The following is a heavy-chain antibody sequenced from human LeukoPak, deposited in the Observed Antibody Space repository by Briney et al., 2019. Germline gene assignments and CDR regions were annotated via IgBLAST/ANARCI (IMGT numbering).Heavy chain of an antibody. Sequence: PGGSLRLSCGASGFTFSTYWMSWVRQAPGKGLEWVANIKKDGSEKKYVDSVKGRFTISRDNAKNSLYLQMNSLRAEDTAVYYCAREGGSGWYSGWFDPWGQGTLVTVSS. J-gene: IGHJ5*02. CDR1: GFTFSTYW. CDR3: AREGGSGWYSGWFDP. CDR2: IKKDGSEK. D-gene: IGHD6-19*01. V-gene: IGHV3-7*01.